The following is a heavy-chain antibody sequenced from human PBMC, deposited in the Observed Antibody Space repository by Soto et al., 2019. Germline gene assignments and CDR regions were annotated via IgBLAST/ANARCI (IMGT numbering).Heavy chain of an antibody. D-gene: IGHD3-22*01. CDR1: GDSISSGDYY. Sequence: PSETLPLTCTVSGDSISSGDYYWSWIRQPPGKGLEWIGYIYYSGSTYYNPSLKNRVSISEDRSKNEFSLKLSSVTAADTAIYYCAREFYYDSSGIGFDSWGQGTLVTVSS. CDR2: IYYSGST. CDR3: AREFYYDSSGIGFDS. V-gene: IGHV4-30-4*02. J-gene: IGHJ4*02.